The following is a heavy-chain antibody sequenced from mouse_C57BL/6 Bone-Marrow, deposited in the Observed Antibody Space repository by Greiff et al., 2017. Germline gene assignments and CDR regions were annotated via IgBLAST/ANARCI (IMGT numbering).Heavy chain of an antibody. Sequence: QVQLQQSGAELARPGASVKLSCKASGYTFTSYGISWVKQRTGQGLEWIGEIYPGSGNTYYNEKFKGKATLTADKSSSTAYMELRSRTSDESAVYFCARRCGSLRLGGYWGQGTTLTVSS. V-gene: IGHV1-81*01. CDR2: IYPGSGNT. CDR3: ARRCGSLRLGGY. J-gene: IGHJ2*01. D-gene: IGHD3-2*02. CDR1: GYTFTSYG.